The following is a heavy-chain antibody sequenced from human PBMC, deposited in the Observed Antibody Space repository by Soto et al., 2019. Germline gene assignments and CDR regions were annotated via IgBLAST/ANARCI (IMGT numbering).Heavy chain of an antibody. CDR2: IYYSGST. J-gene: IGHJ6*02. D-gene: IGHD3-10*01. Sequence: SETLSRTCTVCGGSISSYYWSWIRQPPGQGLEWIGYIYYSGSTNDNPSLKSRVTISVDTSKNQFSLKLRSVTAADTAVYYCARLFKGGNGPLWFGEFSAPGGMDVWGQGTTVT. CDR1: GGSISSYY. V-gene: IGHV4-59*01. CDR3: ARLFKGGNGPLWFGEFSAPGGMDV.